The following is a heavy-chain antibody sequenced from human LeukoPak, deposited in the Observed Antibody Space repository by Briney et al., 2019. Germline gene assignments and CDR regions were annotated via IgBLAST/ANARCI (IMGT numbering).Heavy chain of an antibody. CDR2: ISGSGAGT. V-gene: IGHV3-23*01. J-gene: IGHJ4*02. D-gene: IGHD2-8*01. Sequence: PGGSLTLPCAVSGFTFSSYAMNWVRQAPGKGLEWVSGISGSGAGTYYADSVKGRFTISRDNSKNTLYLQMNSLRAEDTAVYYCAKMVREFYTISYYFVSCGQGTLVTVSS. CDR1: GFTFSSYA. CDR3: AKMVREFYTISYYFVS.